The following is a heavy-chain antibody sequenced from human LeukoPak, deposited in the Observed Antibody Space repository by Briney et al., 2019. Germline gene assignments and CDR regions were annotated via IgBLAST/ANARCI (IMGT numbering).Heavy chain of an antibody. J-gene: IGHJ5*02. CDR2: INPNSGGT. D-gene: IGHD3-10*01. Sequence: ASVKVSCKASGYTFTGYYMHWVRQAPRQGLEWMGWINPNSGGTNYAQKFQGRVTMTRDTSISTAYMELSRLRSDDTAVYYCARGGGGDYYGSGSYHWFDPWGQGTLVTVSS. CDR3: ARGGGGDYYGSGSYHWFDP. V-gene: IGHV1-2*02. CDR1: GYTFTGYY.